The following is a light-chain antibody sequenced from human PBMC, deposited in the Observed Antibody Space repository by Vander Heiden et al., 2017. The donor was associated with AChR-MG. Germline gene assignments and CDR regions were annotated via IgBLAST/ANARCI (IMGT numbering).Light chain of an antibody. CDR2: EVS. Sequence: SALPQRACISGSPGREITITSIGNSSGVGGNNYVSWYQQHPGKAPKLMIYEVSNRPAGVSNRFSGSKAGNTASLTISGRQAEDEADYYCSTYTSSSTQVFGGGTKLTVL. CDR1: SSGVGGNNY. V-gene: IGLV2-14*01. J-gene: IGLJ3*02. CDR3: STYTSSSTQV.